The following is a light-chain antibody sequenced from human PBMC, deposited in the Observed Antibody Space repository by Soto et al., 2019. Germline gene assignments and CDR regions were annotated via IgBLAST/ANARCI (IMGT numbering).Light chain of an antibody. CDR3: QLSYSTPRT. CDR2: AAS. V-gene: IGKV1-39*01. Sequence: DIQMTQSPSSLSASVGDRVTITCRASQSISSYLNWYQQKPGKAPKLLIYAASSLQSGVPSRFSGSGSGTDFTLIISSLQSADLATYYCQLSYSTPRTFGQGTKVENK. CDR1: QSISSY. J-gene: IGKJ1*01.